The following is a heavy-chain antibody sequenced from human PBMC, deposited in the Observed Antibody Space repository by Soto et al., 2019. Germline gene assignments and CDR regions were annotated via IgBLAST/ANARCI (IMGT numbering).Heavy chain of an antibody. V-gene: IGHV1-69*01. J-gene: IGHJ4*02. CDR1: GGIFSTYA. D-gene: IGHD3-10*01. CDR2: IIPIFGTP. Sequence: QVQLVQSGAEVKKPGSSVKVSCKASGGIFSTYAISWLRQAPGQGLEWMGGIIPIFGTPNYAQRFQGRVTITADESTSTAYMELRRLRSEDTAVYYCAGARDDYGSGNYYNRIDFWGPGTLVTVSS. CDR3: AGARDDYGSGNYYNRIDF.